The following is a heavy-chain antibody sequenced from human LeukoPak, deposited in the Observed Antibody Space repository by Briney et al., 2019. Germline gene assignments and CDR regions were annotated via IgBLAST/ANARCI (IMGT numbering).Heavy chain of an antibody. J-gene: IGHJ4*02. V-gene: IGHV3-23*01. CDR2: ISGSGGST. Sequence: GASLRLSCAASGFTFSSYAMSWVRQAPGKGLEWVSAISGSGGSTYYADSVKGRFTTSRDNSKNTLYLQMNSLRAEDTAVYYCAKGAGIQLWPSFDYWGQGTLVTVSS. D-gene: IGHD5-18*01. CDR3: AKGAGIQLWPSFDY. CDR1: GFTFSSYA.